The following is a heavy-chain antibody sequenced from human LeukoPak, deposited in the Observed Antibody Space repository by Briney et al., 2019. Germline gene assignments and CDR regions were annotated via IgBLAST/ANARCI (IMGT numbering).Heavy chain of an antibody. V-gene: IGHV4-59*01. CDR1: GGSISSYY. D-gene: IGHD3-22*01. J-gene: IGHJ3*02. Sequence: SETLSLTCTVFGGSISSYYWSWIRQPPGKGLEWIGYIYYSGSTNYNPSLKSRVTISVDTSKNQFSLKLSSVTAADTAVYYCARAWPYDSSGYCDAFDIWGQGTMVTVSS. CDR2: IYYSGST. CDR3: ARAWPYDSSGYCDAFDI.